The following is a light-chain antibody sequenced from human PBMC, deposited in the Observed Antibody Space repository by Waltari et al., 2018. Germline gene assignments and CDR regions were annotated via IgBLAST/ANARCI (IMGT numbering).Light chain of an antibody. Sequence: DIVMTQSPDSLTASLGERATINCKSSRNILYSSNNKNHLAWYQQKPGQPPKLLIYWASTRESGVPDRFSGSGSGTEFTLTISSLQPEDVAVYYCQQYYTTPPYTLGQGTKLEIK. J-gene: IGKJ2*01. CDR1: RNILYSSNNKNH. V-gene: IGKV4-1*01. CDR3: QQYYTTPPYT. CDR2: WAS.